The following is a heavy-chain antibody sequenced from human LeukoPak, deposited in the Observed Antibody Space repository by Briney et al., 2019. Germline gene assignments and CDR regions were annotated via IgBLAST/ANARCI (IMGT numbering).Heavy chain of an antibody. Sequence: GRSLRLSCAASGFTFDDYAMHWVRQAPGKGLEWVSGISWNSGSIGYADSVKGRFTISRDNAKNSLYLQMNSLRAEDTALYYYAKDNLYDSSGSGAFDIWGQGTMVTVSS. CDR1: GFTFDDYA. J-gene: IGHJ3*02. V-gene: IGHV3-9*01. D-gene: IGHD3-22*01. CDR3: AKDNLYDSSGSGAFDI. CDR2: ISWNSGSI.